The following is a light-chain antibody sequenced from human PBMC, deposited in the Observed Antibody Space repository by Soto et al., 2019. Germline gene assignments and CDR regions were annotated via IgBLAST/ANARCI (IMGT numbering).Light chain of an antibody. CDR2: SVS. CDR1: QSVNSG. J-gene: IGKJ1*01. CDR3: QQFSSYSRT. Sequence: DIQMTQSPSTLSAYVGDRVTITCLASQSVNSGLAWYQQKPGRAPKLLIYSVSNLDSGVPSRFSGSGSGTEFTLTISSLQPDDFATYYCQQFSSYSRTFGQGTKVEMK. V-gene: IGKV1-5*01.